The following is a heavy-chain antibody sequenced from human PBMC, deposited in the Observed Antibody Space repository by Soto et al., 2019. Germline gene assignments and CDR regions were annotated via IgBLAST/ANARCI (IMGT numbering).Heavy chain of an antibody. V-gene: IGHV3-53*01. CDR1: GFTVNGKKY. D-gene: IGHD2-15*01. J-gene: IGHJ3*02. Sequence: PGGSLRLSCAASGFTVNGKKYITCVRQAPGKGLEWVSALYIADGTIYADSVKGRFTVSIDSSKNTVYLQMNNLSPEDTAVYYCATWLLREHAFDIWGLGTMVTVS. CDR3: ATWLLREHAFDI. CDR2: LYIADGT.